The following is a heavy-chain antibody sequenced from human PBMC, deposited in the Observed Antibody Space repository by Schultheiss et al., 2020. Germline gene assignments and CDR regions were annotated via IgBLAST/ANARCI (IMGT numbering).Heavy chain of an antibody. V-gene: IGHV4-61*02. CDR1: GGSSSSGSYY. CDR3: ARGGVKQQLAYFDY. Sequence: SETLSLTCSVSGGSSSSGSYYWTWVRQPAGKGLEWIGRIYTSGSTIYNPSLKSRVTISTDTSKNQFSLKLTSVTAADTAVYFCARGGVKQQLAYFDYWGQGTLVTVSS. D-gene: IGHD6-13*01. CDR2: IYTSGST. J-gene: IGHJ4*02.